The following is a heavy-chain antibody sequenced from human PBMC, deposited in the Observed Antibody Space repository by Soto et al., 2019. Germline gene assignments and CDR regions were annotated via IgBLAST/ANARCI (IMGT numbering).Heavy chain of an antibody. CDR2: ISAYNGNT. Sequence: GASVKVSCKASGYTFTSYGISWVRQAPGQGLEWMGWISAYNGNTNYAQKLQGRVTMTTDTSTSTAYMELRSLRSDDTAVYYCARDLPEVEVATTQLKLNYWGQGTLVTVSS. CDR3: ARDLPEVEVATTQLKLNY. D-gene: IGHD5-12*01. J-gene: IGHJ4*02. CDR1: GYTFTSYG. V-gene: IGHV1-18*01.